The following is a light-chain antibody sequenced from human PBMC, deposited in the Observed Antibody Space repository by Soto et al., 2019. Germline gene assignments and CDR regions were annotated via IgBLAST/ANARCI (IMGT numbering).Light chain of an antibody. Sequence: TQMTQSPSSLSASVGDRVTITCRASQDIDIYLSWYQQKPGKVPKLLIYDESTLQSGVPSRFSGSGSGTDFTLTINNLQPEDFATYYCQQSYRTPYTFGQETKVDIK. CDR3: QQSYRTPYT. CDR2: DES. CDR1: QDIDIY. J-gene: IGKJ2*01. V-gene: IGKV1-39*01.